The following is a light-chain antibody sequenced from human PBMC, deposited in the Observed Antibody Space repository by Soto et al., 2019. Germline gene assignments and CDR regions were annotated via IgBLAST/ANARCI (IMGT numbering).Light chain of an antibody. CDR1: SSDVGGYNF. CDR2: EVT. CDR3: SSYTSSNIPYV. V-gene: IGLV2-14*01. Sequence: QSALTQPASVSGSPGQSITISCTGSSSDVGGYNFVSWYQHHPGKAPKLILYEVTTRPSGVSSRFSGSKSGNTASLTISGLQADDEANYYCSSYTSSNIPYVFGTGTKLTVL. J-gene: IGLJ1*01.